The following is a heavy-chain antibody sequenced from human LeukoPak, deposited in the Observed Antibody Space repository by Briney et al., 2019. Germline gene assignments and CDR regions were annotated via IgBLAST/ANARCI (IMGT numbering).Heavy chain of an antibody. J-gene: IGHJ4*02. V-gene: IGHV3-64*01. Sequence: GGSLRLSCAASGFTFSSYSMHWVRQAPGKGLEYVSTISSNGGSTYHANSVKGRFTISRDNSKNTLYLQMGSLRAEDMAVYYCARAPSSGYYYVDFWGQGTLVTVSS. D-gene: IGHD3-22*01. CDR3: ARAPSSGYYYVDF. CDR2: ISSNGGST. CDR1: GFTFSSYS.